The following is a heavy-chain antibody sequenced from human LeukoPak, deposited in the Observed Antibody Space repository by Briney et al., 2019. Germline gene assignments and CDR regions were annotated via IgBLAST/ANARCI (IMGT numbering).Heavy chain of an antibody. D-gene: IGHD6-6*01. J-gene: IGHJ4*02. CDR1: GGSISSGSYC. CDR2: IHARGST. Sequence: PSETLSLTCTVSGGSISSGSYCWSWIRQPAGKGLEWIGHIHARGSTNYNPSLKSRVTISVDTSKNQFSLKLSSVTAADTAVYYCAREGYSSSWGQGTLVAVSS. V-gene: IGHV4-61*09. CDR3: AREGYSSS.